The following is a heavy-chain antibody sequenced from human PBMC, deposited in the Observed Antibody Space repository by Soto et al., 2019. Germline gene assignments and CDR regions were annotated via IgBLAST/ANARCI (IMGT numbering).Heavy chain of an antibody. Sequence: ETLCLTGTVSGASNSSSNWWSWVRQPPGKGLEWIVEIYHSGSTNYNPSLKSRVTISVDKSKNQISLKLNSVTAADTAVYYSASRKAYYDSSGYYYEVDCWGQGTLVTVSS. J-gene: IGHJ4*02. CDR1: GASNSSSNW. CDR2: IYHSGST. V-gene: IGHV4-4*02. CDR3: ASRKAYYDSSGYYYEVDC. D-gene: IGHD3-22*01.